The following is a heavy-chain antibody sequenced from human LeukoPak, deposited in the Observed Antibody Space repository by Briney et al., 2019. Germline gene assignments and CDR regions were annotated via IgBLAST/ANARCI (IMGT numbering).Heavy chain of an antibody. D-gene: IGHD3-10*01. V-gene: IGHV3-23*01. CDR3: AKAGIDNWFDP. J-gene: IGHJ5*02. CDR2: ISRSGGST. Sequence: AGSLSLSCAASGFTFSSYAMSWVRQAPGKGLEWVADISRSGGSTYYADSEKGGINISRDNSKNTPYLQMNSLRAEDTAVYYCAKAGIDNWFDPWGDGTLVTV. CDR1: GFTFSSYA.